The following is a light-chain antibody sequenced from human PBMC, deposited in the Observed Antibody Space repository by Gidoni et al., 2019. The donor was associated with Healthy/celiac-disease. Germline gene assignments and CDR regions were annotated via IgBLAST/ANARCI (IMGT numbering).Light chain of an antibody. CDR1: QSVSSY. Sequence: ECVLTQSPATLSLSPGERATLSCRASQSVSSYLAWYQQKPGQAPRLLIYDASNRATGRPARFSGSGSGTDFTLTISSLEPEDFAVYYCQQRSNWPFLTFGGGTKVEIK. J-gene: IGKJ4*01. CDR2: DAS. V-gene: IGKV3-11*01. CDR3: QQRSNWPFLT.